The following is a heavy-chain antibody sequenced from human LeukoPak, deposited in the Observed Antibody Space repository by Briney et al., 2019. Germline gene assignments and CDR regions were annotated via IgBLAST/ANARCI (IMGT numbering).Heavy chain of an antibody. CDR2: INTNTGNP. D-gene: IGHD2-15*01. J-gene: IGHJ4*02. CDR1: GYTFTSRA. Sequence: GASVKVSCKASGYTFTSRAINWVRQAPGQGLEWMGWINTNTGNPTYAQGFTGRLVFSLDTSVSTAYLQISSLKAEDTAMYYCARGGYPYLSTWYSDYWGQGTLVTVSS. V-gene: IGHV7-4-1*02. CDR3: ARGGYPYLSTWYSDY.